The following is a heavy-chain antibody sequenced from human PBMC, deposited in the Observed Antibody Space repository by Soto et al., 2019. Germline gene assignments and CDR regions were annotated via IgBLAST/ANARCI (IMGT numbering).Heavy chain of an antibody. CDR1: DASVWSDSYF. V-gene: IGHV4-61*01. J-gene: IGHJ4*02. CDR3: ARIVVGVTVDL. D-gene: IGHD1-26*01. Sequence: SETLSLTCTVSDASVWSDSYFWTWIRQPPGKGLEWIAYISHTGDTNYNPSLKGRVTISIDTSRNQFSLTVTSVTAADTAVYFCARIVVGVTVDLWGQGSLVTVSS. CDR2: ISHTGDT.